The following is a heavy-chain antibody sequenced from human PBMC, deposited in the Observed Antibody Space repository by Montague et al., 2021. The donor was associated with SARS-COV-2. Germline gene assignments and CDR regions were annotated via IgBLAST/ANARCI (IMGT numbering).Heavy chain of an antibody. Sequence: SETLSLTCAVHGGSFSTYSWNWIRQPLGKGLEWIGEIHHGGSTNYNPSLKSRVTISADTSKNQFSLKLTSVAAADTAVYYCARLGDGVVPSPILGVGPYYSYYYMDVWGKGTMVTVSS. CDR1: GGSFSTYS. V-gene: IGHV4-34*01. CDR3: ARLGDGVVPSPILGVGPYYSYYYMDV. D-gene: IGHD3-10*01. CDR2: IHHGGST. J-gene: IGHJ6*03.